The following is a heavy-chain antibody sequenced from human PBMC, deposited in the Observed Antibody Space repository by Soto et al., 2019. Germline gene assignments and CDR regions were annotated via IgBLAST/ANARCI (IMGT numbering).Heavy chain of an antibody. D-gene: IGHD2-2*01. Sequence: PGGSLRLSCAASGFTFSSYGMHWVRQAPGKGLEWVAVIWYDGSNKYYADSVKGRFTISRDNSKNTLYLQMNSLRAEDTAVYYCARGPRYCSSTSCYAADYWGKGTLVTVSS. CDR3: ARGPRYCSSTSCYAADY. CDR2: IWYDGSNK. J-gene: IGHJ4*02. V-gene: IGHV3-33*01. CDR1: GFTFSSYG.